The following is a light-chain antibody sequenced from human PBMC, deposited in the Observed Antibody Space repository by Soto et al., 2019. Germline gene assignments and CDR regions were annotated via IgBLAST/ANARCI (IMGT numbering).Light chain of an antibody. Sequence: QSALTQPPSASGSPGQSVTFSCTGTSRDVGGYNFVSWYQQHPGKAPKLLIYHVTKRPSGVPDRFSGSKSGNTASLTISGVQAEDEAYYHCSSHAGNYNVVFGGGTKLTVL. J-gene: IGLJ2*01. CDR2: HVT. CDR3: SSHAGNYNVV. V-gene: IGLV2-8*01. CDR1: SRDVGGYNF.